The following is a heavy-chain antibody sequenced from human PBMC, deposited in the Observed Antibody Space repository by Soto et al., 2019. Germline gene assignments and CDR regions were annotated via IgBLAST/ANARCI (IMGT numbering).Heavy chain of an antibody. J-gene: IGHJ4*02. Sequence: GGSLRLSCAASGCTSSSYAMSWVRQARGKGLEWVSAVGGSGGSTYYADSAKGRFTISRDNVKNSVFLQLNSLRAEDTAVYYCAPGAHLDYWGPGTVVNVSS. V-gene: IGHV3-23*01. CDR1: GCTSSSYA. D-gene: IGHD3-10*01. CDR2: VGGSGGST. CDR3: APGAHLDY.